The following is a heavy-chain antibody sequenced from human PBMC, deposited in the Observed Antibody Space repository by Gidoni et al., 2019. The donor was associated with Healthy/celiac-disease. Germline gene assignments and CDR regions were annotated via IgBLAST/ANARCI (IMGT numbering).Heavy chain of an antibody. Sequence: QVQLVQSGAEVNKPGASVQVSCQASAYTFTSYSMPWVRQAPGQGLGWMGIINPSGGSTSYEQKFQGRVTMTRDTSTSTVYMELSSLRSEDTAVYYCARCIGTGTTRYYFDYWGQGTLVTVSS. J-gene: IGHJ4*02. D-gene: IGHD1-7*01. CDR1: AYTFTSYS. CDR3: ARCIGTGTTRYYFDY. CDR2: INPSGGST. V-gene: IGHV1-46*03.